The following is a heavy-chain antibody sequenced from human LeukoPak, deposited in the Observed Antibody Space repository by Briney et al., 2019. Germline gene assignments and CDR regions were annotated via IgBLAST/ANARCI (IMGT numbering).Heavy chain of an antibody. CDR3: ARSYYGSQEAFDI. CDR2: IFYTGDT. V-gene: IGHV4-39*01. Sequence: NSSETLSLTCSVSGDSVSSSTYYWGWIRQPPGKGLEYIATIFYTGDTYYNPSLKSRVTISMDTSKDQFSLKLGSVTAADTAVYYCARSYYGSQEAFDIWGQGTMVTVSS. CDR1: GDSVSSSTYY. D-gene: IGHD3-10*01. J-gene: IGHJ3*02.